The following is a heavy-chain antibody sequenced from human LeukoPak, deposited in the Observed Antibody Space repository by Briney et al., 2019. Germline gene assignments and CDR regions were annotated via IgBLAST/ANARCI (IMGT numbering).Heavy chain of an antibody. CDR1: GYSISSGYY. CDR2: IYHSGST. CDR3: ATTGDYGDYVRAFDI. J-gene: IGHJ3*02. Sequence: SETLSLTCTVSGYSISSGYYWGWIRQPPGKGLEWIGNIYHSGSTYYNPSLKSRVTISVDTSKNQFSLKLSSVTAADTAVYYCATTGDYGDYVRAFDIWGQGTMVTVSS. D-gene: IGHD4-17*01. V-gene: IGHV4-38-2*02.